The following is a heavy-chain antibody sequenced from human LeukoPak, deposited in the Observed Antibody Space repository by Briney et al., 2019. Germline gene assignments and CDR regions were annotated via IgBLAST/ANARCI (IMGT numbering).Heavy chain of an antibody. V-gene: IGHV3-66*01. CDR3: ARDVAAPGGVYFDY. CDR2: IYTGGTT. J-gene: IGHJ4*02. Sequence: PGGSLRLSCAAPGFTVSSSSMSWVRQAPGKGLVWVSVIYTGGTTYYADSVKGRFTISRDNSKNTLYLQMNSLRAEDTAVYYCARDVAAPGGVYFDYWGQGTLVTVSS. CDR1: GFTVSSSS. D-gene: IGHD3-16*01.